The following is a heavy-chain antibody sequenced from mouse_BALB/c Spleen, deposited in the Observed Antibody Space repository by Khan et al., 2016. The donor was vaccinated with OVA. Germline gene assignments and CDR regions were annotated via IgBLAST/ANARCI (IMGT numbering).Heavy chain of an antibody. CDR2: INPSSGYT. CDR3: ARTHER. CDR1: GYTFTSYT. Sequence: VQLQQSGAELARPGASVKMSCKASGYTFTSYTMHWVKQRPGKGLEWIGYINPSSGYTKYNQKFKDKATLTADKSSSTADMQLSSLTTEDSAAYYCARTHERWSQGTTLTGSS. V-gene: IGHV1-4*01. J-gene: IGHJ2*01.